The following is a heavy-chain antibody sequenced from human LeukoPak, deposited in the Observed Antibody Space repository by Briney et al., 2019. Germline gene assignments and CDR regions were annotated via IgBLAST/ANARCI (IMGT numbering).Heavy chain of an antibody. V-gene: IGHV3-23*01. D-gene: IGHD4-11*01. CDR3: AKDLHDYGNYVGWFDS. Sequence: GGSLRLSCVAPGFTFRSYAMEWVRQAPGKGLEWVSAISGSGGNTYYADSVKGRFTISRDHSKTTLFLQMNSLRAEDTAVYYCAKDLHDYGNYVGWFDSWGQGTLVTVSS. CDR2: ISGSGGNT. CDR1: GFTFRSYA. J-gene: IGHJ5*01.